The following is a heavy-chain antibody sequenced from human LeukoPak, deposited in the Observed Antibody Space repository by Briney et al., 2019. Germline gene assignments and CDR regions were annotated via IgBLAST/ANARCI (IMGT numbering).Heavy chain of an antibody. CDR1: GYTFTSYG. J-gene: IGHJ6*03. Sequence: ASVKVSCKASGYTFTSYGISWVRQAPGQGREWMGWISAYNGNTNYAQKLQGRVTMTTDTSTSTAYMELRSLRSDDTAVYYCARDHSGYEGHYMDVWGKGTTVTVSS. V-gene: IGHV1-18*01. D-gene: IGHD5-12*01. CDR2: ISAYNGNT. CDR3: ARDHSGYEGHYMDV.